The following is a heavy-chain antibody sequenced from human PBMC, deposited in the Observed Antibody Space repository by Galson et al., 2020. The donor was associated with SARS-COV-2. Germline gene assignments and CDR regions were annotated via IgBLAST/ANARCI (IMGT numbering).Heavy chain of an antibody. J-gene: IGHJ2*01. V-gene: IGHV3-23*01. D-gene: IGHD3-10*01. CDR3: TREFGFSSGFWFFDL. CDR2: VGLDGITR. CDR1: GFPFASHS. Sequence: GSLRLSCAASGFPFASHSMNWVRQAPGKGLEWVSVVGLDGITRHYADSVRGRFTISRDSSKNTVWLEMNSLRVDDTGVYFCTREFGFSSGFWFFDLWGRGTLVTVSS.